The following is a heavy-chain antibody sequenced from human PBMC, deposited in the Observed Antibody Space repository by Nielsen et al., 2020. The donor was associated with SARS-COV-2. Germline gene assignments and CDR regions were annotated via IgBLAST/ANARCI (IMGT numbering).Heavy chain of an antibody. Sequence: GGSLRLSCAASGFTFSSYGMHWVRQAPGKGLEWVAVISYDGSNKYYADSVKGRFTISRDNSKNTLYLQMNSLRAEDTAVYYCAKGGGYSYGSYFDYWGQGTLVTVSS. J-gene: IGHJ4*02. V-gene: IGHV3-30*18. CDR2: ISYDGSNK. CDR3: AKGGGYSYGSYFDY. CDR1: GFTFSSYG. D-gene: IGHD5-18*01.